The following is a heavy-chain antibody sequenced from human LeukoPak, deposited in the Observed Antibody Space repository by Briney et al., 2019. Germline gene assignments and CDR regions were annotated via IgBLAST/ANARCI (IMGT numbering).Heavy chain of an antibody. CDR3: TRSPEWDPKQLGFKYFDY. CDR1: GFNFPGDG. D-gene: IGHD1-26*01. Sequence: GGSLRLSCAASGFNFPGDGMSWVRQAPGKGLEWISGINWNGGDKRYAVSVRGRFTISRDNARNSPYLHMDSLRGEDTALYYCTRSPEWDPKQLGFKYFDYWGQGALVTVSS. V-gene: IGHV3-20*04. CDR2: INWNGGDK. J-gene: IGHJ4*02.